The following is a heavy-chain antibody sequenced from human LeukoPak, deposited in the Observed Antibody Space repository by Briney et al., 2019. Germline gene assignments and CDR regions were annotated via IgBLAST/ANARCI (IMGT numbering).Heavy chain of an antibody. Sequence: TGGSLRLSCAASGFTVSSNYMSWVRQAPGKGLEWVSVIYSGGSTYYADSVKGRFTISRDNSKNTLYLQMNSLRAGDTAVYYCARGTRYSSSWYSLGAFDIWGQGTMVTVSS. D-gene: IGHD6-13*01. CDR2: IYSGGST. CDR1: GFTVSSNY. CDR3: ARGTRYSSSWYSLGAFDI. V-gene: IGHV3-66*01. J-gene: IGHJ3*02.